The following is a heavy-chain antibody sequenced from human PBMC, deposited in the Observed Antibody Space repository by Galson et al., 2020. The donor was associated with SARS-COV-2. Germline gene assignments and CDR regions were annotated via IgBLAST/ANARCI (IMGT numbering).Heavy chain of an antibody. CDR3: ARENSNYESFDY. D-gene: IGHD4-4*01. Sequence: GESLKISCGASGFTFSSYSMNWVRQAPGKGLEWVSSISSSSSYIYYADSVKGRFTISRDNAKNSLYLQMNSLRAEDTAVYYCARENSNYESFDYWGQGTLVTVSS. V-gene: IGHV3-21*01. CDR1: GFTFSSYS. J-gene: IGHJ4*02. CDR2: ISSSSSYI.